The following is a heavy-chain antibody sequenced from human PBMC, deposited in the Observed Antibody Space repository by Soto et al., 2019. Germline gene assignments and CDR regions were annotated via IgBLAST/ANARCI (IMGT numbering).Heavy chain of an antibody. CDR2: IYYSGST. CDR3: ASRKSSPYFDY. CDR1: GGSISSGDYY. V-gene: IGHV4-30-4*01. J-gene: IGHJ4*02. Sequence: SETLSLTCTVSGGSISSGDYYWSWIRQPPGKGLEWIGYIYYSGSTYYNPSLRSRVTISVDTSKNQFSLKLSSVTAADTAVYYCASRKSSPYFDYWGQGTRVTVSS. D-gene: IGHD3-10*01.